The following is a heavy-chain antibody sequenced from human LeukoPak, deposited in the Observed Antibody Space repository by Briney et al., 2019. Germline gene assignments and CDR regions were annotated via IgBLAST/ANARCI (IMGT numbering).Heavy chain of an antibody. D-gene: IGHD5-24*01. CDR1: GFTFSSYA. CDR3: AKTPTERWLQFSEGYFDY. Sequence: GGSLRLSCAASGFTFSSYAMSWVRQAPGKGLEWVSAISGSGGSTYYADSVKGRFTISRDNSKNKLYLQMNNLRAQDTAVYYRAKTPTERWLQFSEGYFDYWGQGTLVTVSS. CDR2: ISGSGGST. V-gene: IGHV3-23*01. J-gene: IGHJ4*02.